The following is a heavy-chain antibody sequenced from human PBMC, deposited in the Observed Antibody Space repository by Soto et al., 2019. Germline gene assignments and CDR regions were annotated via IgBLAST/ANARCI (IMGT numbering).Heavy chain of an antibody. CDR1: GGTFSSDA. V-gene: IGHV1-69*12. CDR2: IIPIFGTA. CDR3: AIEMYCISTSCYGNYYYGMDV. Sequence: QVQLVQSGAEVKKPGSSVKVSCKASGGTFSSDASSWVRQAPGKELEWLGGIIPIFGTANYAQKFQGRVTITADESTSTAYMELSSLRSEDTAVYYCAIEMYCISTSCYGNYYYGMDVWGQGTTVTVSS. D-gene: IGHD2-2*01. J-gene: IGHJ6*02.